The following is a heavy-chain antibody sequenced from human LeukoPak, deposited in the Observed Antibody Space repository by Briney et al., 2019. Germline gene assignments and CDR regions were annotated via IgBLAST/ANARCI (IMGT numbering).Heavy chain of an antibody. CDR1: GFTFSSYG. Sequence: GGSLRLSCAASGFTFSSYGMHWVRQAPGKGLEWVAVIWYDGSNKYYADSVKGRFTISRDNAKNSLYLQMNSLRAEDTAVYYCARETVIAAAGTTPAWGMDVWGQGTTVTVSS. CDR2: IWYDGSNK. CDR3: ARETVIAAAGTTPAWGMDV. J-gene: IGHJ6*02. V-gene: IGHV3-33*01. D-gene: IGHD6-13*01.